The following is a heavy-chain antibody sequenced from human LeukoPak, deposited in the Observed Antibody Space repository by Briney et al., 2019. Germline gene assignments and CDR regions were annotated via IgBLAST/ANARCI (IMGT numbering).Heavy chain of an antibody. J-gene: IGHJ4*02. D-gene: IGHD4-17*01. CDR3: ATRTVTGNDY. Sequence: SETLSLTCTVSGGSISSSSYYWGWIRQPPGKGLEWIGSIYYSGSTYYNPSLKSRVTISVDTSKNQFSLKLSSVTAADTAVYYCATRTVTGNDYWGQGTLVTVSS. CDR2: IYYSGST. CDR1: GGSISSSSYY. V-gene: IGHV4-39*01.